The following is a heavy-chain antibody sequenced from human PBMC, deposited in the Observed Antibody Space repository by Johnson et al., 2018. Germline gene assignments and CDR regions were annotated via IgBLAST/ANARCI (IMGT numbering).Heavy chain of an antibody. J-gene: IGHJ6*02. CDR3: TQYSYGYAYYYYYGMDV. CDR2: IIPIFGTA. V-gene: IGHV1-69*01. D-gene: IGHD5-18*01. CDR1: GGTFSSYA. Sequence: QVQLVQSGAEVKKPGSSVKVSCKASGGTFSSYAISWVRQAPGQGLEWMGGIIPIFGTANYAQKFQGRVTITADESTSTADMELSSLRSEDTAVYYCTQYSYGYAYYYYYGMDVWGQGTTVTVSS.